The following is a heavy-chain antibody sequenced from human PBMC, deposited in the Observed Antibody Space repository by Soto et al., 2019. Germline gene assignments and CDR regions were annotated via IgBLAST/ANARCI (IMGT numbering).Heavy chain of an antibody. V-gene: IGHV1-18*01. CDR3: ARAGLGIAVAGTSYCFDC. J-gene: IGHJ4*02. CDR2: TSAYNGNT. Sequence: QVQLVQSGAEVKKPGASVKVSCKASGYTFTSYGISWVRQAPGQGLEWLGWTSAYNGNTNYAQKLQGRVTMTTDTSTSTAYMELGSLKSDDTAVYYCARAGLGIAVAGTSYCFDCWGQGNLVAVAS. D-gene: IGHD6-19*01. CDR1: GYTFTSYG.